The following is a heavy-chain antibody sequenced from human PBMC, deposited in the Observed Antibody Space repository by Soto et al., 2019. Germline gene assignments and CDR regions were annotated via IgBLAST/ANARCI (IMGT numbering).Heavy chain of an antibody. Sequence: SPTLSLTCAISGDSVSSNSAAWNWIRQSPSRGLEWLGRTYYRSKWYNDYAVSVKSRITINPDTSKNQFSLQLNSVTPEDTAVYYCAGARSTWGSTWYFDYWAQGTLVPVSS. CDR2: TYYRSKWYN. CDR3: AGARSTWGSTWYFDY. V-gene: IGHV6-1*01. CDR1: GDSVSSNSAA. D-gene: IGHD6-13*01. J-gene: IGHJ4*02.